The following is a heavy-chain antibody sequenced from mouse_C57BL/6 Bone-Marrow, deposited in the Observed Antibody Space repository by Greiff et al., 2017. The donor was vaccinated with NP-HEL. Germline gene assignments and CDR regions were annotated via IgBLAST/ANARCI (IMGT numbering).Heavy chain of an antibody. V-gene: IGHV5-4*01. D-gene: IGHD1-1*01. CDR3: ARESLITTVVAPDY. J-gene: IGHJ2*01. Sequence: EVKVVESGGGLVKPGGSLKLSCAASGFTFSSYALSWVRQTPEKRLEWVATISDGGSYTYYPDTVKGRFTISRDNATNNLYLQMSHLKSEDTAMYYCARESLITTVVAPDYWGQGTTLTVSS. CDR1: GFTFSSYA. CDR2: ISDGGSYT.